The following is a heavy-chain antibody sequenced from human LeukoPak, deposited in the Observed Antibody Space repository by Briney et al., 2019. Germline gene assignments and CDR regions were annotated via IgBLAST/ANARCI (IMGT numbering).Heavy chain of an antibody. V-gene: IGHV4-38-2*01. J-gene: IGHJ3*02. CDR2: IYHSGST. Sequence: SETLSLTCAVSGYSISSGYYWGWIRQPPGKGLEWIGSIYHSGSTYYNPSLKSRVTISVDTSKNQFSLKLSSVTAADTAVYYCARSSDYDAFDIWGQGTMVTVSS. D-gene: IGHD4-11*01. CDR3: ARSSDYDAFDI. CDR1: GYSISSGYY.